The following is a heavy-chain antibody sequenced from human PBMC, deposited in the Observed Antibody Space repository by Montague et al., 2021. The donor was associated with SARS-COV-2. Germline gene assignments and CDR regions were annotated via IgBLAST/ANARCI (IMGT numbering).Heavy chain of an antibody. D-gene: IGHD4-23*01. CDR3: ARGPHYGGDSGAFDV. CDR1: GFTVTSNY. Sequence: SLRLSCAASGFTVTSNYMNWVRQAPGKGLEWVSTIFSDGSRWYTDSVEGRFTISRDNSKNTVSLQMNSLRVEDTAVYFCARGPHYGGDSGAFDVWGQGTMVTVSS. J-gene: IGHJ3*01. CDR2: IFSDGSR. V-gene: IGHV3-66*02.